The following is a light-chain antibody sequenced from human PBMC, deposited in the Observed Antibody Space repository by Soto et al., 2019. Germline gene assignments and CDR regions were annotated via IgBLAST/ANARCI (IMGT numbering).Light chain of an antibody. V-gene: IGKV1-5*01. CDR1: QSISNR. CDR3: QHYGGVWT. J-gene: IGKJ1*01. CDR2: DAS. Sequence: DIQMTQSPSTLSASVGDRVTITFRASQSISNRLAWYQQKPGKAPKVLIYDASSLESGVTSRFSGSGSATEFILTLSSLQPDDFATYHCQHYGGVWTFGQGTKVEIK.